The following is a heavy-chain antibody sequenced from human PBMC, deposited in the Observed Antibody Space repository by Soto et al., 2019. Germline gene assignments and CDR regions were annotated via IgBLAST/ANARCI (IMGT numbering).Heavy chain of an antibody. Sequence: PSETLSLTCAVYGGSFSGYYWSWIRQPPGKGLEWIGEINHSGSTNYNPSLKSRVTISVDTSKNQFSLKLSSVTAADTAVYYCASKVVVVVAVPDPYYYYYMDVWGKGTTVTVS. CDR3: ASKVVVVVAVPDPYYYYYMDV. J-gene: IGHJ6*03. D-gene: IGHD2-15*01. V-gene: IGHV4-34*01. CDR2: INHSGST. CDR1: GGSFSGYY.